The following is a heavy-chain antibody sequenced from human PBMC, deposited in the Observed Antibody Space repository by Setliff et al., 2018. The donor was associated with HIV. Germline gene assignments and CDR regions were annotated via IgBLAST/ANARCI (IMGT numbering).Heavy chain of an antibody. D-gene: IGHD1-1*01. CDR1: GHTFPTYW. V-gene: IGHV5-51*01. Sequence: GESLKISCKGSGHTFPTYWIGWVRQKPGKGLEWMGIIFPSDSDIRYSRSLQDQYTISADKSIATAYLQGRSLKTSDSGIYFCARFVSYKWSYGSHGFDIWGQGTVVTVSS. J-gene: IGHJ3*02. CDR3: ARFVSYKWSYGSHGFDI. CDR2: IFPSDSDI.